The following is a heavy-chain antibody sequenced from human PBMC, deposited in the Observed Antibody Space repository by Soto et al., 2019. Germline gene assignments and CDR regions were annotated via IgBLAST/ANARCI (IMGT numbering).Heavy chain of an antibody. CDR2: IYYSGST. Sequence: SETLSLTCTVSGGSVSSGSYYWSWIRQPPGKGLEWIGYIYYSGSTNYNPSLKSRVTISVDTSKNQFSLKLSSVTAADTAVYYCARGSGYSYGYESGYYYYYGMDVWGQGTTVTVSS. J-gene: IGHJ6*02. CDR1: GGSVSSGSYY. V-gene: IGHV4-61*01. CDR3: ARGSGYSYGYESGYYYYYGMDV. D-gene: IGHD5-18*01.